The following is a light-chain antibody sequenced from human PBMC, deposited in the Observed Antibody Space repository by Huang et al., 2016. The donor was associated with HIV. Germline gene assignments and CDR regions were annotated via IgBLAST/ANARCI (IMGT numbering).Light chain of an antibody. Sequence: EVVLTQSPVTLSLSPGEVATLSCRASQSVSSYLAWYQQKPGQAPRLLSDDTSKRATDSPARFSGSGSGTDFTLTITSLEPEDFAVYYCQQRSNWPYTCGQGTKLDIK. CDR3: QQRSNWPYT. CDR2: DTS. V-gene: IGKV3-11*01. J-gene: IGKJ2*01. CDR1: QSVSSY.